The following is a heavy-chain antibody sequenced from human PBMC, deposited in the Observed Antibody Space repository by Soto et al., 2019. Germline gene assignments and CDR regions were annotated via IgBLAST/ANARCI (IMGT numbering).Heavy chain of an antibody. CDR2: ISWNSGSI. V-gene: IGHV3-9*01. CDR3: AKGRGFGELPPRYFDY. CDR1: GFTFDDYA. J-gene: IGHJ4*02. Sequence: EVQLVESGGGLVQPGRSLRLSCAASGFTFDDYAMHWVRQAPGKGLEWVSGISWNSGSIGYADSVKGRFPISRDNAKNSLYLQMNSLRAEDTALYYCAKGRGFGELPPRYFDYWGQGTLVTVSS. D-gene: IGHD3-10*01.